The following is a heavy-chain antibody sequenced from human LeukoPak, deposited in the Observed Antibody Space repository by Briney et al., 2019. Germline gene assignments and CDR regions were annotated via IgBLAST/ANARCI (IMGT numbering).Heavy chain of an antibody. CDR1: AGSISSGDYY. Sequence: SQTLSLTCTVSAGSISSGDYYWSWIRQPPGKGLEWIGYIYYSGSTYYNPSLKSRVTISVDTSKNQFSLKLSSVTAADTAVYYCARGRLGQQLVFFRGYYFDYWGQGTLVTVSS. CDR3: ARGRLGQQLVFFRGYYFDY. J-gene: IGHJ4*02. D-gene: IGHD6-13*01. CDR2: IYYSGST. V-gene: IGHV4-30-4*08.